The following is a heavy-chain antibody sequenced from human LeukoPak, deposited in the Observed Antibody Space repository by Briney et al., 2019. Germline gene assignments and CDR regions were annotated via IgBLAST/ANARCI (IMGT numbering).Heavy chain of an antibody. CDR1: GYTFTGYY. CDR3: ASANGSGSLYYYYYMDV. J-gene: IGHJ6*03. CDR2: INPNSGGT. Sequence: GASVKVSCKASGYTFTGYYMHWVRQAPGQGLEWMGWINPNSGGTNYAQKFYARVTMTRDTSISTVYMELSSLRSEDTAVYYCASANGSGSLYYYYYMDVWGKGTTVTISS. V-gene: IGHV1-2*02. D-gene: IGHD3-10*01.